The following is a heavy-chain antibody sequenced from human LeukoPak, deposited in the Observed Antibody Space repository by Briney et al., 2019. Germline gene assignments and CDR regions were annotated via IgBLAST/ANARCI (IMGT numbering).Heavy chain of an antibody. CDR1: GGSIISYY. Sequence: NPSETLSLTCSVSGGSIISYYWSWIRQPPGKGLEWIGYIYYTGITKYSPSLTSRVTISVDTSKNQFSLKLTSVTAADTAVYYCTRHAPVPVIGHGMGVWSQGTTVTVSS. CDR3: TRHAPVPVIGHGMGV. CDR2: IYYTGIT. V-gene: IGHV4-59*08. D-gene: IGHD3-10*01. J-gene: IGHJ6*02.